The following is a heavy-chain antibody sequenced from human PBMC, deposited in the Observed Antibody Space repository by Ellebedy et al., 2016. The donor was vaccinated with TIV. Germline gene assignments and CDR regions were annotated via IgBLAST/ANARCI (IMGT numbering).Heavy chain of an antibody. CDR2: IIPIFGTA. D-gene: IGHD3-16*02. CDR1: GGTFSSYA. CDR3: ARREGVIVMSNWYFDL. V-gene: IGHV1-69*13. Sequence: SVKVSCXASGGTFSSYAISWVRQAPGQGLEWMGGIIPIFGTANYAQKFQGRVTITADESTSTAYMELSSLRSEDTAVYYCARREGVIVMSNWYFDLWGRGTLVTVSS. J-gene: IGHJ2*01.